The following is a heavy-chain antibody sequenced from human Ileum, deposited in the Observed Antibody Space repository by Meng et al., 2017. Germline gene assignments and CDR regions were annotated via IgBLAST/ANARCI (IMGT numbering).Heavy chain of an antibody. CDR1: GYTFTTND. D-gene: IGHD6-13*01. V-gene: IGHV1-8*01. Sequence: QVQLVQSGAEMKTPGASMKVSCKASGYTFTTNDINWVRQAPGQGLEWMGWVSPSSGNTHYAQKFQGRVTMTRDISISTVYMELTSLKSDDTAVYYCARGKYSSSWYSLDYWGQGTLVTVSS. CDR2: VSPSSGNT. CDR3: ARGKYSSSWYSLDY. J-gene: IGHJ4*02.